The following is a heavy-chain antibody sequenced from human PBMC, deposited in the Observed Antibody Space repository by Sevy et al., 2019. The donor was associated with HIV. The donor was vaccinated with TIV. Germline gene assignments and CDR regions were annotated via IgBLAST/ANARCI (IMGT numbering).Heavy chain of an antibody. D-gene: IGHD3-3*01. CDR2: ITISGGTT. V-gene: IGHV3-23*01. J-gene: IGHJ4*02. Sequence: GGSLRLSCAASGFTFSNYAMSWVRQAPGKGLEWVSVITISGGTTYYADSVKGRFTISRDSAKNTLYLQMNSLRAEDTAVYYCAKDRVCATYYTGDFDYWGQGTLVTVSS. CDR3: AKDRVCATYYTGDFDY. CDR1: GFTFSNYA.